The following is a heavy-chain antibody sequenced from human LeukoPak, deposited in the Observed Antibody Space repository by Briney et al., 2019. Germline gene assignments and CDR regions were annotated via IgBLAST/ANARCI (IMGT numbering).Heavy chain of an antibody. CDR3: ARDPGRGGKAAMDF. Sequence: PGGSLRLSCAASGFTFSSYAMHWVRQAPGKGLEWVANIKEDGSVKHYVDSVRGRFTISRDNAQDSLSLQMNSLRAEDTAVYYCARDPGRGGKAAMDFWGQGTPVTVSS. J-gene: IGHJ4*02. D-gene: IGHD3-16*01. V-gene: IGHV3-7*01. CDR1: GFTFSSYA. CDR2: IKEDGSVK.